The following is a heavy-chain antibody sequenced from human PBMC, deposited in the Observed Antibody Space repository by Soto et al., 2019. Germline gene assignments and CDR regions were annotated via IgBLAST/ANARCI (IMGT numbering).Heavy chain of an antibody. CDR2: IIPISGTA. Sequence: QVQLVQSGAEVKKPGSSVKVSCKASGGTFSSYAISWVRQAPGQGLEWMGGIIPISGTANYAQKFQARVTITADESTRKAYMELSSLRSEDTAVYYCARSQGSSTSLEIYYYYYYGMDVWGQGTTVTVSS. V-gene: IGHV1-69*01. CDR1: GGTFSSYA. J-gene: IGHJ6*02. D-gene: IGHD2-2*01. CDR3: ARSQGSSTSLEIYYYYYYGMDV.